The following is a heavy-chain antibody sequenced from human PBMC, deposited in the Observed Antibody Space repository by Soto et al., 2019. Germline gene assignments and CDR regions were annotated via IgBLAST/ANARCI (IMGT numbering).Heavy chain of an antibody. V-gene: IGHV4-61*08. CDR1: GGSISSGGYY. CDR2: IYYSGST. Sequence: SETLSLTCTVSGGSISSGGYYWSWIRQHPGKGLEWIGYIYYSGSTNYNPSLKSRVTISVDTSKNQFSLKLSSVTAADTAVYYCARHGGGDLLDYYGSGSYPLTIYYFDYWGQGTLVTVSS. CDR3: ARHGGGDLLDYYGSGSYPLTIYYFDY. J-gene: IGHJ4*02. D-gene: IGHD3-10*01.